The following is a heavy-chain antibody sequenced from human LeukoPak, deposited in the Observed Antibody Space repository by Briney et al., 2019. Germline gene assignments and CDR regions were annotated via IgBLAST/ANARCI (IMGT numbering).Heavy chain of an antibody. D-gene: IGHD4-17*01. CDR3: AKSTTVTQRGYFDY. Sequence: ARSLRLSCAACGFTFSSYGMHWVRQAPAKGLAWVAIISYDGSNKYYADSVKGRFTIARDNSKNTLYLQMNSLRAEDTAVYYCAKSTTVTQRGYFDYWGQGTLVTVSS. J-gene: IGHJ4*02. CDR1: GFTFSSYG. CDR2: ISYDGSNK. V-gene: IGHV3-30*18.